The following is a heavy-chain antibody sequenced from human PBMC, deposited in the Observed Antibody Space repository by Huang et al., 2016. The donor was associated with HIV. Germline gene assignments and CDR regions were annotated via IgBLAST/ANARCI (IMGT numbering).Heavy chain of an antibody. J-gene: IGHJ4*02. CDR1: EFPFSSYV. V-gene: IGHV3-30-3*01. CDR3: ARRKSGHLGPTLWGSFDF. CDR2: IAYDGSTQ. D-gene: IGHD3-16*01. Sequence: QVQLVESGGGVVQPGRSLRLSCAASEFPFSSYVMNWVRQATCKGLEGVANIAYDGSTQFFADSVKGRFTISRDKSKKILYLQMNRLRADDTAVYFCARRKSGHLGPTLWGSFDFWGQGTLVTVSS.